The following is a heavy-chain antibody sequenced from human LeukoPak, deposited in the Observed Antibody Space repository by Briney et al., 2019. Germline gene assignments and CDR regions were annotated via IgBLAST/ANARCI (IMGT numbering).Heavy chain of an antibody. J-gene: IGHJ3*02. CDR2: IIPIFGTA. Sequence: SVKVSCKASGGTFSSYAISWVRQAPGQGLEWMGGIIPIFGTANYAQKFQGRVTITADESTSTAYMELSSLRSEDTAVYYCASSLPYGSSHGYDAFDIWGQGTMATVSS. CDR1: GGTFSSYA. CDR3: ASSLPYGSSHGYDAFDI. V-gene: IGHV1-69*13. D-gene: IGHD1-26*01.